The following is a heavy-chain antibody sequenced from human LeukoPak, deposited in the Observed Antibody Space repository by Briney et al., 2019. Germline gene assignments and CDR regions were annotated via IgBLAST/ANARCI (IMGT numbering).Heavy chain of an antibody. J-gene: IGHJ6*04. D-gene: IGHD3-10*02. CDR2: ISSSSSYI. V-gene: IGHV3-21*01. CDR3: AELGITMIGGV. CDR1: GFTFSSYS. Sequence: GGSLRLSCAASGFTFSSYSMNWVRQAPGKGLEWVSSISSSSSYIYYANSMKGRFTVSRDNAKNSLYLQMNSLRAEDTAVYYCAELGITMIGGVWGKGTTVTISS.